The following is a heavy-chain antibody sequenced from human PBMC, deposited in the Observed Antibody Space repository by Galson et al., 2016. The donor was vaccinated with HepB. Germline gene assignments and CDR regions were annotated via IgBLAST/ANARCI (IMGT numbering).Heavy chain of an antibody. D-gene: IGHD3-3*02. Sequence: SLRLSCAASGFSFSDFGMHWVRQAPGKGLEWVAAIYFHGGTNKRAESLKGRISISRDNSKNTLYLEMSSLSADDTAEYYCAKELGVFDAFDIWGQGTTVIVSS. J-gene: IGHJ3*02. V-gene: IGHV3-30*18. CDR2: IYFHGGTN. CDR3: AKELGVFDAFDI. CDR1: GFSFSDFG.